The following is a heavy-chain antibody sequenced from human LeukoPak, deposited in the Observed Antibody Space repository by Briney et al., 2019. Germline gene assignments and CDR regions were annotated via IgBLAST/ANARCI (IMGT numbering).Heavy chain of an antibody. CDR3: ARKQWELGAFDI. CDR2: ISGSGGST. V-gene: IGHV3-23*01. J-gene: IGHJ3*02. Sequence: GGSLRLSCAASGFTFSSYAMSWVRQAPGKGLEWVSAISGSGGSTYYADSVKGRFTISRDNSKNTLYLQMNSLRAEDTAVYYCARKQWELGAFDIWGQGSMVTVSS. D-gene: IGHD1-26*01. CDR1: GFTFSSYA.